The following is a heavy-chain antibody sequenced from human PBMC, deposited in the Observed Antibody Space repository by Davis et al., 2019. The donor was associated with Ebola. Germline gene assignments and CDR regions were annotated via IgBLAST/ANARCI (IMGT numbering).Heavy chain of an antibody. CDR2: INHSGST. D-gene: IGHD3-16*01. Sequence: PSETLSLTCAVYGGSFSGYYWSWIRQPPGKGLEWIGEINHSGSTNYNPSLKCRVTISVDTSKNQFSLKLSSVTAADTAVYYCARGPHGIMITFGGVRRLDYWGQGTLVTVSS. V-gene: IGHV4-34*01. CDR3: ARGPHGIMITFGGVRRLDY. J-gene: IGHJ4*02. CDR1: GGSFSGYY.